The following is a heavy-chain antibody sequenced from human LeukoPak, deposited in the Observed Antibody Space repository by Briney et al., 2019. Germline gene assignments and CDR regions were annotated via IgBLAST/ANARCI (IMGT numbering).Heavy chain of an antibody. V-gene: IGHV3-23*01. J-gene: IGHJ4*02. D-gene: IGHD6-19*01. CDR1: GFTFSSYV. CDR2: ISGSGGST. Sequence: GGSLRLSCAASGFTFSSYVMNWVRQAPGKGLEWVSAISGSGGSTYYADSVKGRFTISRDNSKNTLYLQMNSVRAEDTAVYYCAISAVAGSLGYWGQGTLVTVSS. CDR3: AISAVAGSLGY.